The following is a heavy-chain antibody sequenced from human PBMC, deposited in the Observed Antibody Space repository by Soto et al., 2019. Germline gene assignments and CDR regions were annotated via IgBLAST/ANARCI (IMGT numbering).Heavy chain of an antibody. CDR2: IYYSGST. Sequence: PSETLSLTCTVSGGSISSYYWSWIRQPPGKGLEWIGYIYYSGSTNYSPSLKSRVTISVDTSKNQFSLKLSSVTAADTAVYYCASGEPLYSSAYLWGQGTLVTVFS. CDR1: GGSISSYY. J-gene: IGHJ4*02. CDR3: ASGEPLYSSAYL. D-gene: IGHD5-18*01. V-gene: IGHV4-59*01.